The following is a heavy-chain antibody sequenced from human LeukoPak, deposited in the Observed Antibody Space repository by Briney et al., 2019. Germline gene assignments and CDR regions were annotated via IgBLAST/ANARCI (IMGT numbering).Heavy chain of an antibody. CDR2: ISSSSSYI. V-gene: IGHV3-21*01. Sequence: GGTLRLSCAASGFTFSSYSMNWVRQAPGQGLEWVSSISSSSSYIYYADSVKGRFTISRDNAKNSLYLQMNSLRAEDTAVYYCAREGGYSYGIDAFDIWGQGTMVTVSS. J-gene: IGHJ3*02. CDR3: AREGGYSYGIDAFDI. D-gene: IGHD5-18*01. CDR1: GFTFSSYS.